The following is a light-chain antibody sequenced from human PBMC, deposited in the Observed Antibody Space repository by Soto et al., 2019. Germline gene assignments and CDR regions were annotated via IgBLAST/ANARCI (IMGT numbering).Light chain of an antibody. Sequence: QSALTQPPSVSGTPGQTVTISCSGSNSNIGSQSVHWYQHLPGTAPKLLIEINDQRPSGVPDRFSGSKSGTSVSLAISGLRSEDEADYYCATWDGGLRGHVFGPVTKLTVL. CDR1: NSNIGSQS. CDR3: ATWDGGLRGHV. CDR2: IND. J-gene: IGLJ1*01. V-gene: IGLV1-47*01.